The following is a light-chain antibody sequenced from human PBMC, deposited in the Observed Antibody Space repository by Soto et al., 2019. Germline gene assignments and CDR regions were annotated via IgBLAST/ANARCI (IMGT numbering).Light chain of an antibody. CDR3: QQYGSSPLT. J-gene: IGKJ4*01. CDR1: QSLSSSY. CDR2: GAS. Sequence: EIVLTQSPGTLSLSPGERATLSCRASQSLSSSYLAWYQQKPGQAPRVLIYGASSRATGIPDRFSGSGSGTDFTLTITRLEPEDFAIYYCQQYGSSPLTFGVGTRVEIK. V-gene: IGKV3-20*01.